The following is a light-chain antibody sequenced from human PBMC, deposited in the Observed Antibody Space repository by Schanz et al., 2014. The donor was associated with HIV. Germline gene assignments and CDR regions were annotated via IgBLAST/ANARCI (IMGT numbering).Light chain of an antibody. J-gene: IGLJ2*01. CDR3: CSYAGIYSIL. CDR2: EVT. CDR1: RNDVGTYNL. V-gene: IGLV2-23*02. Sequence: QSALTQPASVSGSPGQSITISCTGTRNDVGTYNLVSWYQQHPGKAPQLMIYEVTKRPSGVSDRFSGSKSDNTASLTISGLQTEDEADYYCCSYAGIYSILFGGGTKLTVL.